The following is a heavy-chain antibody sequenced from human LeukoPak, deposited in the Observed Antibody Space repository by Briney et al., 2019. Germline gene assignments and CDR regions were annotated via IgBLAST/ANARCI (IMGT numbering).Heavy chain of an antibody. J-gene: IGHJ4*02. Sequence: GGSLRLSCAASGFTFSSYWMSWVRQAPGKGLEWVANIKQDGSEKYYVDSVKGRFTISRDNAKNSLYLQVNSLRAEDTAVYYCARPYDILTGLQYYFDYWGQGTLVTVSS. D-gene: IGHD3-9*01. V-gene: IGHV3-7*01. CDR1: GFTFSSYW. CDR2: IKQDGSEK. CDR3: ARPYDILTGLQYYFDY.